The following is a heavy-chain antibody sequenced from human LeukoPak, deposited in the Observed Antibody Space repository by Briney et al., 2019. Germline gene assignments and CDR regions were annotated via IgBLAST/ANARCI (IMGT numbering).Heavy chain of an antibody. D-gene: IGHD2-8*02. J-gene: IGHJ6*03. V-gene: IGHV3-30*02. Sequence: PGGSLRLSCAASGFSFRNYGMHWVRQAAGKGLEWVSFICSDGNNRFYADSVKGRFTIFRDNSKNMLFLQMDTLRAEDTALYYCAKDPGASVSGFHMDVWGKGTTVIVSS. CDR1: GFSFRNYG. CDR3: AKDPGASVSGFHMDV. CDR2: ICSDGNNR.